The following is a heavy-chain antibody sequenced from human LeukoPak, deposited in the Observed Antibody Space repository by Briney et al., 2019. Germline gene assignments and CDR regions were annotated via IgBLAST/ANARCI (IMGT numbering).Heavy chain of an antibody. V-gene: IGHV3-30*02. D-gene: IGHD4-17*01. Sequence: GGSLRLSCAASGFTFSSYGMHWVRQAPGKGLEWVAFIRYDGSNKYYADSVKGRFTISRDNSKNSLYLQMNSLRAEDTAVYYCARDGMTTDLGFDYWGQGTLVTVSS. CDR1: GFTFSSYG. J-gene: IGHJ4*02. CDR3: ARDGMTTDLGFDY. CDR2: IRYDGSNK.